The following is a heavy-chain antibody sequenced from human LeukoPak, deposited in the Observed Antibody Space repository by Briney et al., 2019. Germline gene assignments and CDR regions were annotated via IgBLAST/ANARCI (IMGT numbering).Heavy chain of an antibody. J-gene: IGHJ4*02. CDR3: LFGSGSYYTAFEY. CDR2: ISSSGSQI. Sequence: GGSLRLSCAASGFTFNSYNMNWVRQAPGKGLEWVSSISSSGSQIYYADSVKGRFTISRDNAKNSLYLQMNSLRAEDTAVYYCLFGSGSYYTAFEYWGQGALVTVSS. V-gene: IGHV3-21*01. CDR1: GFTFNSYN. D-gene: IGHD3-10*01.